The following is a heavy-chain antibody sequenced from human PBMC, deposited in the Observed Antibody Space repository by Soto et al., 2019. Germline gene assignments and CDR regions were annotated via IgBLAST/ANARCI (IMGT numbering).Heavy chain of an antibody. CDR1: GFTVSSNY. Sequence: PGGSLRLSCAASGFTVSSNYMSWVRQAPGKGLEWVSVIYSGGNTYYADSVKGRFTISRDNAKNSLYLQMNSLRAEDTAVYYCARGARSGGSCYSWNPYFDYWGQGTLVTVSS. V-gene: IGHV3-66*01. CDR3: ARGARSGGSCYSWNPYFDY. J-gene: IGHJ4*02. D-gene: IGHD2-15*01. CDR2: IYSGGNT.